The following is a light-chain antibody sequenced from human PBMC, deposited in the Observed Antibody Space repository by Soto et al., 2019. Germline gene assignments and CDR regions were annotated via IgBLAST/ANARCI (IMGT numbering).Light chain of an antibody. CDR1: SSDIGSYNY. CDR3: SSYTSSSTWV. V-gene: IGLV2-14*01. CDR2: DVS. Sequence: QSALTQAASVSGSPGQSITISCTGTSSDIGSYNYVSWYKQHPGTAPKLIIYDVSSRPSGVSDRFAGSKSGNTASLTSSGRQGEDGADYYCSSYTSSSTWVFGGGTKLTVL. J-gene: IGLJ3*02.